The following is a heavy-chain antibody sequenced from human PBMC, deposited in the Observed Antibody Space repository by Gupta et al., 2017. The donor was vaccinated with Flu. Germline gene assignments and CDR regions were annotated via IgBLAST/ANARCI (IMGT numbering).Heavy chain of an antibody. Sequence: LSCGATGFMFRGYGMHWVRQAPGKGLEWVAVISYDGSSTYYRDSVKGRFTISRDNSKSTLFLQMNSLRADDTAVYYCAKFEGSMGDYGMDVWGQGTTVTVSS. V-gene: IGHV3-30*18. D-gene: IGHD3-16*01. CDR2: ISYDGSST. CDR3: AKFEGSMGDYGMDV. CDR1: GFMFRGYG. J-gene: IGHJ6*02.